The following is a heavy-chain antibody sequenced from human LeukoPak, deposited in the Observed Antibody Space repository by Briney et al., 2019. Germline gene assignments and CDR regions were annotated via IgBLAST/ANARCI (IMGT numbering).Heavy chain of an antibody. D-gene: IGHD1-26*01. CDR2: TYYRSKWFN. J-gene: IGHJ4*01. V-gene: IGHV6-1*01. CDR1: GDSVSSNSAA. Sequence: SQTHSLTCAISGDSVSSNSAAWDWIRQSPSRGLEWLGRTYYRSKWFNGYAVSVKGRITINPDTSKNQFSLQLNSVTPEDTAVYYCTRSFSGYIDSWGQGTLVTVSS. CDR3: TRSFSGYIDS.